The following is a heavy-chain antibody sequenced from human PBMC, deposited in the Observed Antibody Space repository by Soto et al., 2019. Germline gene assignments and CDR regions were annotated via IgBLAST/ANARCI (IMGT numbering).Heavy chain of an antibody. CDR3: ARDTRSSLDY. CDR2: ISGSGGST. CDR1: GFTFSSYA. V-gene: IGHV3-23*01. D-gene: IGHD2-15*01. Sequence: EVQLLESGGGLVQPGGSLRLSCAASGFTFSSYAMSWVRQAPGKGLEWVSVISGSGGSTYYADSVKGRFTTSRDNSKNTLYLQMNSLRAEDTAVYYCARDTRSSLDYWGQGTLVTVSS. J-gene: IGHJ4*02.